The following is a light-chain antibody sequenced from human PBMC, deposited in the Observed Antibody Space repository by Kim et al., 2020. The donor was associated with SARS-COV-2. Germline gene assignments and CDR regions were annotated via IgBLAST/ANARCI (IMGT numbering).Light chain of an antibody. CDR1: SSDLGYYNY. CDR3: SSYTSSTTWV. J-gene: IGLJ3*02. Sequence: QSITISCTGTSSDLGYYNYVSWYQQHPGKAPKLMIYDVRNRPSGISDRFSGSKSGNTASLTISGLQSEDEADYYCSSYTSSTTWVFGGGTQLTVL. V-gene: IGLV2-14*03. CDR2: DVR.